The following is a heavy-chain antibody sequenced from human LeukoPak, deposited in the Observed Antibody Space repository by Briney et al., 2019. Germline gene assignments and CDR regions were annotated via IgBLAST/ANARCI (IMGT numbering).Heavy chain of an antibody. V-gene: IGHV3-30*04. CDR3: ARDPPYYGQEMDV. J-gene: IGHJ6*02. D-gene: IGHD4-17*01. Sequence: GRSLRLSCAASGFTFSSYAMHWVRQAPGKGLEWVAVISYDGSNKYYADSVKGRFTISRDNSKNTLYLQMNSLRAEDTAVYYCARDPPYYGQEMDVSGQGTTVTVSS. CDR1: GFTFSSYA. CDR2: ISYDGSNK.